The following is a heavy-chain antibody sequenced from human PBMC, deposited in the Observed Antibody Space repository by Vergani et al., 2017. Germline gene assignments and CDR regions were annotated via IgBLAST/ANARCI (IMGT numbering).Heavy chain of an antibody. CDR1: GFSLTTGGEG. CDR2: VYWNDDE. V-gene: IGHV2-5*01. CDR3: ARSSNWGSTGFDY. D-gene: IGHD7-27*01. Sequence: QSTLRESGPTLVKPTQTLTLTSTFSGFSLTTGGEGVGWIRRPPGRALGWLAFVYWNDDERYSPSLKSRVTITKDTSKNQVVLTMTNLDPVDTATYYCARSSNWGSTGFDYWGQGTLVTVSS. J-gene: IGHJ4*02.